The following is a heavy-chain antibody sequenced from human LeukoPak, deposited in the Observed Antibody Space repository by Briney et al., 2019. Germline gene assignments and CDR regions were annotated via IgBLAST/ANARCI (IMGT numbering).Heavy chain of an antibody. CDR3: ATVKVRSEYWFDP. V-gene: IGHV4-34*01. Sequence: SETLSLTCAVYGGPFSGYYWSWIRQPPGKGLEWIGEINHSGSTNYNPSLKSRVTISVDTSKNQFSLKLSSVTAADTAVYYCATVKVRSEYWFDPWGQGTLVTVSS. CDR2: INHSGST. J-gene: IGHJ5*02. CDR1: GGPFSGYY.